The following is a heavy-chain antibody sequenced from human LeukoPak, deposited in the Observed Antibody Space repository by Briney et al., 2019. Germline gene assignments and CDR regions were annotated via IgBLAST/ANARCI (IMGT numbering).Heavy chain of an antibody. CDR2: ISSSGSTI. CDR3: ARGGHYSSSWYRWFDP. J-gene: IGHJ5*02. D-gene: IGHD6-13*01. Sequence: PGGSLRLSCAASGFTFSDYYMSWIRQAPGKGLAWVSYISSSGSTIYYADSVKGRFTISRDNAKNSLYLQMNSLRAEHTAVYYCARGGHYSSSWYRWFDPWGQGTLVTVSS. CDR1: GFTFSDYY. V-gene: IGHV3-11*01.